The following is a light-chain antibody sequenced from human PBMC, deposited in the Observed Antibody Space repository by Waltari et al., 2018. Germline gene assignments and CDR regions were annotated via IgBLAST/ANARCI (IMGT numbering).Light chain of an antibody. CDR1: QSVLYSVNNENH. CDR3: QQYHSIPIT. Sequence: DIVMTQSPDSLAVSLGERATINCRSTQSVLYSVNNENHLAWYQQRPGQPPKLFIYWASTRESGVPDRFSGSGSGTDFTLTISSLQAEDVAVYYCQQYHSIPITFGQGTRLEIK. J-gene: IGKJ5*01. V-gene: IGKV4-1*01. CDR2: WAS.